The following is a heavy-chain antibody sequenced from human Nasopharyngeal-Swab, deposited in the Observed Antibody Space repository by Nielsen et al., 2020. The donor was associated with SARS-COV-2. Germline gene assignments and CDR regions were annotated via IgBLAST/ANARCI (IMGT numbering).Heavy chain of an antibody. CDR3: ARGPSVPYSSTTHYYYYGMDV. CDR1: GYTFTSYD. J-gene: IGHJ6*02. CDR2: MNPNSGNT. Sequence: ASVKVSCKASGYTFTSYDINWVRQATGQGLAWMGWMNPNSGNTGYAQKFQGRVTMTRNTSISTAYMELSSPRSEDTAVYYCARGPSVPYSSTTHYYYYGMDVWGQGTTATVSS. D-gene: IGHD6-13*01. V-gene: IGHV1-8*01.